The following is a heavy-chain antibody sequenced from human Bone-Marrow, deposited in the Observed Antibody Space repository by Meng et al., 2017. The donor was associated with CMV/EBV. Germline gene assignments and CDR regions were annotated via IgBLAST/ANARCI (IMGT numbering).Heavy chain of an antibody. CDR1: GYSFTSYW. V-gene: IGHV5-51*01. J-gene: IGHJ3*02. Sequence: GESLKISCKGSGYSFTSYWIVWVRQMPGKGLEWMGIIYPGDSDTRYSPSFQGQVTISADKSISTAYLQWSSLKASDTAMYYCARRRPADDFWSGYLYTTAPNDAFDIWGQGTMVTVSS. D-gene: IGHD3-3*01. CDR2: IYPGDSDT. CDR3: ARRRPADDFWSGYLYTTAPNDAFDI.